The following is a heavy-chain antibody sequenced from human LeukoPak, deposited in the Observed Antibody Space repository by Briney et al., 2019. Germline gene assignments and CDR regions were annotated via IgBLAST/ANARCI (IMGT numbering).Heavy chain of an antibody. CDR1: GFTFSSYA. CDR2: ISGSGGST. V-gene: IGHV3-23*01. CDR3: AKDPYGVTMIVVVDQFDY. J-gene: IGHJ4*02. D-gene: IGHD3-22*01. Sequence: GGSLRLSCAASGFTFSSYAMSWVRQAPGKGLEWVSAISGSGGSTYYADSVKGRFTISRDNSKNTLYLQMNSLRAEDTAVYYCAKDPYGVTMIVVVDQFDYWGQGTLVTVSS.